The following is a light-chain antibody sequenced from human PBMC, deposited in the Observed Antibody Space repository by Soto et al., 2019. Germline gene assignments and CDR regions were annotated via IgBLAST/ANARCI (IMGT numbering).Light chain of an antibody. V-gene: IGLV2-14*01. J-gene: IGLJ1*01. CDR1: SSDVGGYNY. Sequence: QSALTQPASVSGSPGQSITISCTGTSSDVGGYNYVSWYQQYPGKVPKLMIYEVSNRPSGVSIRFSGSKSGNTASLTISGLQAEDEAEYYCSSYTSSATLVFGAGTKLTVL. CDR3: SSYTSSATLV. CDR2: EVS.